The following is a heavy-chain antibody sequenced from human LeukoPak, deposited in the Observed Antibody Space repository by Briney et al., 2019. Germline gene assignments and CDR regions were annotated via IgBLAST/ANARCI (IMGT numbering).Heavy chain of an antibody. D-gene: IGHD2-2*01. J-gene: IGHJ4*02. CDR3: ARDTFQPGLIDS. CDR2: INDDSSDI. CDR1: GFPFSLYA. V-gene: IGHV3-21*05. Sequence: PGGSLRLSCAASGFPFSLYAMNWVRQAPGKGLVWVSYINDDSSDIHYADSVKGRFSISRDNARNTLYLQLSSLRAEDTAVYYCARDTFQPGLIDSWGQGTLVTVSS.